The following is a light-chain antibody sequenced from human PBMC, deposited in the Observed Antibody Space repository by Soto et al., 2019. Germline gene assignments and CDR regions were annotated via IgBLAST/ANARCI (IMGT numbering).Light chain of an antibody. CDR1: SSDVVGYNY. V-gene: IGLV2-14*01. CDR2: DVS. J-gene: IGLJ1*01. CDR3: CSYTTSNTRQIV. Sequence: QSVLTQPASVSGSPGQSITISCTGTSSDVVGYNYVSGYQQHPGKAPKFMIYDVSNRPSGVSNRFSGSKSGNTASLTISGLQAEDEADYYCCSYTTSNTRQIVFGTGTKVTVL.